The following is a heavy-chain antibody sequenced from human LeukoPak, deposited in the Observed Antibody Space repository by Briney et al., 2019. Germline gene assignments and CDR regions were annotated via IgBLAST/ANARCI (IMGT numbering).Heavy chain of an antibody. D-gene: IGHD4-17*01. Sequence: PGGSLRLSCAASGFTISSNYMSWVRQAPGKGLEWVANIKQDGIEKNYVDSVRGRFTISRDNAKSSLFLQMSSLRVDDTAVYYCARDQDGALDYWGQGSLVTVSS. V-gene: IGHV3-7*01. J-gene: IGHJ4*02. CDR3: ARDQDGALDY. CDR1: GFTISSNY. CDR2: IKQDGIEK.